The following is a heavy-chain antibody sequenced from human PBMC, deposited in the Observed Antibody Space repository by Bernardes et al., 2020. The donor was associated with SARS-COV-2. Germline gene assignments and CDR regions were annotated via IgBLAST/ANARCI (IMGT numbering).Heavy chain of an antibody. D-gene: IGHD1-26*01. Sequence: AGAQVPRKASGYTLRDYYMPWVRQAPGQGLEWMGWINPHSGGTTYAQKFQGRVTVTRDTSISTAYMELSRLTSDDTAVYYCARDLDRLYSGSRTDAFDIWGQGTMVTVSS. J-gene: IGHJ3*02. CDR3: ARDLDRLYSGSRTDAFDI. CDR2: INPHSGGT. CDR1: GYTLRDYY. V-gene: IGHV1-2*02.